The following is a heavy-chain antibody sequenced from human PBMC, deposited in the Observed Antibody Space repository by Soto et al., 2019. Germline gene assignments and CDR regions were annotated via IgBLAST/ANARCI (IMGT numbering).Heavy chain of an antibody. CDR2: IYYSGST. D-gene: IGHD6-19*01. CDR1: GGSISSSSYY. J-gene: IGHJ4*02. Sequence: QLQLQESGPGLVKPSETLSLTCTVSGGSISSSSYYWGWIRQPPGKGLEWIGSIYYSGSTYYNPSLKSRVTISVDTSKNQFSLKLSSVTAADTAVYYCARLSAVAGSDYWGQGTLVTVSS. V-gene: IGHV4-39*01. CDR3: ARLSAVAGSDY.